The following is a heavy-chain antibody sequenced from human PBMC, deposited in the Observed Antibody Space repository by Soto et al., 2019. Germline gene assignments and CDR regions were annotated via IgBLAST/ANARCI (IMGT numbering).Heavy chain of an antibody. D-gene: IGHD3-9*01. CDR2: IIPIFGTA. J-gene: IGHJ6*02. V-gene: IGHV1-69*12. CDR3: ASNNNVLTGSYYYGMDV. CDR1: GGTFSSYA. Sequence: QVQLVQSGAEVKKPGSSVKVSRKASGGTFSSYAISWVRQAPGQGLEWMGGIIPIFGTANYAQKFQGRVTIIADESTSTAYMELSSLRSEDTAVFYCASNNNVLTGSYYYGMDVWGQGTTVTVSS.